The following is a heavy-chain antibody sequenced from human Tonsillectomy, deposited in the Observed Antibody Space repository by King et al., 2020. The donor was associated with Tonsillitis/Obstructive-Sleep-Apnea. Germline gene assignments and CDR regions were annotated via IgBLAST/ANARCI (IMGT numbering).Heavy chain of an antibody. Sequence: TLKESGPTLVKPTQTLTLTCTFSGFSLSTSGVGVGWIRQPPGKALEWLALIYWDDDKRYSPSLKSRLNITKDTSKNQVVLTMTNMDPVDTATYYCAAQRFLEWSNLMSSWAYFDYWGQGTLVTVSS. CDR3: AAQRFLEWSNLMSSWAYFDY. D-gene: IGHD3-3*01. V-gene: IGHV2-5*02. CDR1: GFSLSTSGVG. CDR2: IYWDDDK. J-gene: IGHJ4*02.